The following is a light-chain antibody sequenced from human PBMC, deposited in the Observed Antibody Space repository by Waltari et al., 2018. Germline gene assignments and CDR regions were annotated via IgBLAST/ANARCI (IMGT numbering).Light chain of an antibody. Sequence: AIQLTQFPSSLSAAVGDIVTIICRASQDIGNELGWYQQKPGIAPKPLIYGASFLQDGVPSRFSGSGSGTDFTLTISSLQPEDFASYLCLQDHDYPYSFGHGTKLE. V-gene: IGKV1-6*01. CDR3: LQDHDYPYS. J-gene: IGKJ2*01. CDR1: QDIGNE. CDR2: GAS.